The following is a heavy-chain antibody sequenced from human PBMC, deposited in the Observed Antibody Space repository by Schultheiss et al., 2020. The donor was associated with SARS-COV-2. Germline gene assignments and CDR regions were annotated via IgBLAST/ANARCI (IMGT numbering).Heavy chain of an antibody. Sequence: GGSLRLSCAASGLTFSRYAMSWVRQAPGKGLEWVSSISGSGGNTYYGDSVKGRFTISRDNSKNTLYLQMNSLRDEDTAVYYCARGRGLMVPSAAGTPHYYGMDVWGQGTTVTVSS. D-gene: IGHD6-13*01. J-gene: IGHJ6*02. CDR1: GLTFSRYA. V-gene: IGHV3-23*01. CDR3: ARGRGLMVPSAAGTPHYYGMDV. CDR2: ISGSGGNT.